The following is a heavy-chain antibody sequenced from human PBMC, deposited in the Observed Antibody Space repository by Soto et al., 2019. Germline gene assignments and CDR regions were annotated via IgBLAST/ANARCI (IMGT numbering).Heavy chain of an antibody. J-gene: IGHJ4*02. Sequence: EVQLVESGGGLVQPGGSLRLSCAASGFTFSDYYMDWVRQAPGKGLEWVGRVRNKANSHRTEYAASVKGRFTIARDDSKNSMSLQRNSLNSEDTAVYYCARGHRAFDFWGQGTLVTVSS. CDR1: GFTFSDYY. CDR3: ARGHRAFDF. V-gene: IGHV3-72*01. CDR2: VRNKANSHRT.